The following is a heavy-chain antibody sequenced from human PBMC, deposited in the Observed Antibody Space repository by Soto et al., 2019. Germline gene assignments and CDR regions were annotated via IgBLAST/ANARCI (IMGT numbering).Heavy chain of an antibody. CDR2: ISTNSGNT. Sequence: ASVKVSCKTSGYTFTRNGISWVRQAPGQGLEWMGWISTNSGNTKYAQKLQGRVIMTTDTSTSTAYMELRSLRSDDTAVYYCVKDRDSNSWPSRDVWGPGTTVTVSS. V-gene: IGHV1-18*01. J-gene: IGHJ6*02. CDR1: GYTFTRNG. CDR3: VKDRDSNSWPSRDV. D-gene: IGHD3-22*01.